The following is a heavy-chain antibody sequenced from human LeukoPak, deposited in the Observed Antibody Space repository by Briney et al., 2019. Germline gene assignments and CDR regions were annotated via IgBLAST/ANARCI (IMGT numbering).Heavy chain of an antibody. J-gene: IGHJ3*02. CDR1: GFTVHTNY. CDR2: IYSGGST. Sequence: GGSLRLSCAASGFTVHTNYMSWVRQAPGKGLEWVSVIYSGGSTYYADSVKGRFTISRDNYKNTLYLQMNSLRAEDTAVYYCARDFGGDYDILTAYYNHGDAFDIWGQGTMVTVSS. D-gene: IGHD3-9*01. CDR3: ARDFGGDYDILTAYYNHGDAFDI. V-gene: IGHV3-66*01.